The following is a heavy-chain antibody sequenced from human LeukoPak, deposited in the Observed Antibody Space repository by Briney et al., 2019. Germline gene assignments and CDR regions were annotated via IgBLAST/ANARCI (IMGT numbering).Heavy chain of an antibody. Sequence: GGSLRLSCVASGFTVSSDYMSWVRQAPVKGLEWVSVIYSGGSTYYAESVKGRFTISRDSFKNTLYLQMSNLRADDTALYYCARLGCSGGSCYSNAFDIWGQGTMVTVSS. CDR2: IYSGGST. CDR3: ARLGCSGGSCYSNAFDI. D-gene: IGHD2-15*01. CDR1: GFTVSSDY. J-gene: IGHJ3*02. V-gene: IGHV3-53*01.